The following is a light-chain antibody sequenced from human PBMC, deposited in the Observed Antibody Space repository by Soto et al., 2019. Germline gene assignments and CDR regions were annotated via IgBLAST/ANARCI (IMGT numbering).Light chain of an antibody. V-gene: IGKV3-15*01. CDR1: QSINAH. Sequence: EVVMTQSPATLSVSPGERVTLSCRASQSINAHLAWYQQKPGQAPRLLIHGASTRATGIPARFSGSGFGTECNLTISSLQSEDFAVYYCQQYNTWLWTFGQGTKVEIQ. CDR3: QQYNTWLWT. J-gene: IGKJ1*01. CDR2: GAS.